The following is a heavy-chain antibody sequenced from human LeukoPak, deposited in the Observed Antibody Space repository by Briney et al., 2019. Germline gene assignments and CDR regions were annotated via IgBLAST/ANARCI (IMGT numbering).Heavy chain of an antibody. V-gene: IGHV1-8*03. CDR1: GYTFTSYD. CDR3: AKAYDGSSWPLLD. Sequence: ASVKVSCKASGYTFTSYDINWVRQATGQGLEWMGWMNPNSGNTGYAQKFQGRVTITRNTSISTAYMELSSLRSEDTALYYCAKAYDGSSWPLLDWGQGTLVTVSS. D-gene: IGHD6-13*01. CDR2: MNPNSGNT. J-gene: IGHJ4*02.